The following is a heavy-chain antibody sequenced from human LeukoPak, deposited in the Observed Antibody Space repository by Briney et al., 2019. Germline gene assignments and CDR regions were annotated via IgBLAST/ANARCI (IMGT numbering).Heavy chain of an antibody. J-gene: IGHJ4*02. CDR1: GFTFSSSW. V-gene: IGHV3-74*01. D-gene: IGHD6-25*01. Sequence: GGSLRLSCAASGFTFSSSWMHWVRQSPGKGLVWVSRINIDGSITTYADSVKGRFTISRDNAKNTLYLQMNSLRAEDTAVYYWARPLSGYDYWGPGTLVTVSS. CDR3: ARPLSGYDY. CDR2: INIDGSIT.